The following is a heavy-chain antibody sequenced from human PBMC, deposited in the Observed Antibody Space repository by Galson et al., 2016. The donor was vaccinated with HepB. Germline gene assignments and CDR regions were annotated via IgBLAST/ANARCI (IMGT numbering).Heavy chain of an antibody. J-gene: IGHJ5*02. CDR1: GGSFSDYF. D-gene: IGHD2-2*01. V-gene: IGHV4-34*01. CDR2: VRRVGHA. Sequence: SETLSLTCTLSGGSFSDYFWTWFRQPPGKGLEWIGEVRRVGHARYMPSLESRVTISMDTSKNQFSLKLTSVTAADTAVYFCARETVVVVVSATFGNWFDPWGQGTLVTVSS. CDR3: ARETVVVVVSATFGNWFDP.